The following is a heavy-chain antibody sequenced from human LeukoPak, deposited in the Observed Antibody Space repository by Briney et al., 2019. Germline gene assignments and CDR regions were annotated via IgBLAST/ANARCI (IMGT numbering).Heavy chain of an antibody. CDR2: ISYDGSNK. CDR1: GFTFSSYG. Sequence: GGSLRLSCAASGFTFSSYGMHWVRQAPGKGLEWVAVISYDGSNKYYADSVKGRFTISRDNSKNTLYLQKNSLRAEDTAVYYCAKPIQLWLRDWGQGTLVTVSS. V-gene: IGHV3-30*18. D-gene: IGHD5-18*01. CDR3: AKPIQLWLRD. J-gene: IGHJ4*02.